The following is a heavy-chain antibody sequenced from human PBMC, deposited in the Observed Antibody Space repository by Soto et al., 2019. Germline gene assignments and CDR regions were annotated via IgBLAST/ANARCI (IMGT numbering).Heavy chain of an antibody. V-gene: IGHV3-7*01. CDR3: ARPRGLVVPAGVGFDP. J-gene: IGHJ5*02. CDR2: IKQDGSEK. Sequence: GGSLRLSCAASGFTFSSYWMSWVRQAPGKGLEWVANIKQDGSEKYYVDSVKGRFTISRDNAKNSLYLQMNSLRAEDTAVDYGARPRGLVVPAGVGFDPWGQGTLVTVSS. CDR1: GFTFSSYW. D-gene: IGHD2-2*01.